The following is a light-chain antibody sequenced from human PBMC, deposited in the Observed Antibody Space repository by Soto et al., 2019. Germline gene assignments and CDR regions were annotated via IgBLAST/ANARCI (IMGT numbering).Light chain of an antibody. CDR1: QSISSD. V-gene: IGKV3-15*01. CDR2: GAS. CDR3: QQYNNWPWT. J-gene: IGKJ1*01. Sequence: EKVMTQSPATLSVSPGERATLSCRASQSISSDLAWYQQKPGQAPRLLIYGASTRATGIPARFSGSGSGTDFTLTISSLQSEDVAVYYCQQYNNWPWTFGQGTKVEI.